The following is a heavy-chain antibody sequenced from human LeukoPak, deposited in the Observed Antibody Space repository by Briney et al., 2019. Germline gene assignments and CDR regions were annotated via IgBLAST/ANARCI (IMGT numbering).Heavy chain of an antibody. CDR3: ARRRVTMVRGVISHYYYYMDV. D-gene: IGHD3-10*01. CDR2: IYTSGST. V-gene: IGHV4-61*02. J-gene: IGHJ6*03. Sequence: PSETLSLTCSVSGGSISSGSYYWSWIRQPAGKGLEWIGRIYTSGSTNYNPSLKSRVTISIDTSKRQFSLKLSSVTAADTAVYYCARRRVTMVRGVISHYYYYMDVWGKGTTVTISS. CDR1: GGSISSGSYY.